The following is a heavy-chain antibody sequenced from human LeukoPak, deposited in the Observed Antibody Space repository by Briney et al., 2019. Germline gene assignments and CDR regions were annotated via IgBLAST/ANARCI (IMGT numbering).Heavy chain of an antibody. V-gene: IGHV1-2*06. CDR3: ASDRGVGATDFDY. D-gene: IGHD1-26*01. J-gene: IGHJ4*02. Sequence: GASVKVSCKASGYTFTGYYMHWVRQAPGQGVEWMGRINPNSGGTNYAQKFQGRVTMTRDTSISTAYMELSRLRSDDTAVYYCASDRGVGATDFDYWGQGTLVTVSS. CDR2: INPNSGGT. CDR1: GYTFTGYY.